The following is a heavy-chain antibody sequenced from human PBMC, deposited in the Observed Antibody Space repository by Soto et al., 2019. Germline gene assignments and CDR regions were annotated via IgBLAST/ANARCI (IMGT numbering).Heavy chain of an antibody. D-gene: IGHD3-3*02. CDR1: GYTFTSYG. Sequence: QVQLVQSGAEVKKPGASVKVSCKTSGYTFTSYGITWVRQAPGQGLEWMGWSSTSNGDTNYVQKFQGRVTMTTDTSTGTGYMELRSLTSVDTAVYYCARDYTFPDYRGQGTLVTVSS. V-gene: IGHV1-18*01. CDR2: SSTSNGDT. CDR3: ARDYTFPDY. J-gene: IGHJ4*02.